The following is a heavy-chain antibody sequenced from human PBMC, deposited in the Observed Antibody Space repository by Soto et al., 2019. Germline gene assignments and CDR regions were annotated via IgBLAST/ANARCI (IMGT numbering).Heavy chain of an antibody. J-gene: IGHJ4*02. CDR3: ARARTDSGSYEAYDY. CDR1: GLTFSNYA. CDR2: ISGDGGST. D-gene: IGHD3-10*01. Sequence: EVQLLESGGGLVQPGGSLRLSCEGSGLTFSNYAMTWVRQAPGKGLEWVSRISGDGGSTYYADSVKGRFTISRDNFKNTLYLQMSSLRAEDTAVYYCARARTDSGSYEAYDYWGQGTLVSVSS. V-gene: IGHV3-23*01.